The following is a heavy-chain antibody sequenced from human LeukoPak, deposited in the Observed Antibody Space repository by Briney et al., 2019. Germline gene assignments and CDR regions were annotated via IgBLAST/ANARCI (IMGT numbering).Heavy chain of an antibody. CDR1: GFTFSSYA. CDR2: ISGSGGST. J-gene: IGHJ4*02. D-gene: IGHD5-18*01. CDR3: ARDSYSYGPFDY. V-gene: IGHV3-23*01. Sequence: GGSLRLSCAASGFTFSSYAMSWVRQAPGKGLEWVSAISGSGGSTYYADSVKGRFTISRDNSKNTLYLQMSSLRAEDTAVYYCARDSYSYGPFDYWGQGTLVTVSS.